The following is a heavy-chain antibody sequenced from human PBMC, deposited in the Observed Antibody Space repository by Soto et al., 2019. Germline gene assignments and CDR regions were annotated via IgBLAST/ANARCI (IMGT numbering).Heavy chain of an antibody. J-gene: IGHJ3*02. CDR2: ISSSGSTI. V-gene: IGHV3-11*01. D-gene: IGHD3-10*01. CDR1: GLTLSEYY. Sequence: KPGGSLRRPCAASGLTLSEYYMSCIRQAPGKGLGWVSYISSSGSTIYYADSVKGRITISRDTAKNSLYLQMNSLRAEDTAVYYCARDRSFGELPSDAFDIWGQGTMVTVSS. CDR3: ARDRSFGELPSDAFDI.